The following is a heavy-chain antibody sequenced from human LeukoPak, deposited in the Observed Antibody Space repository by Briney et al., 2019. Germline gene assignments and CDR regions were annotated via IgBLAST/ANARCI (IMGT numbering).Heavy chain of an antibody. V-gene: IGHV1-2*06. CDR1: EYTFTGYY. J-gene: IGHJ6*02. D-gene: IGHD3-3*01. CDR3: ARGSNEDFWSGYLYYYYYGMDV. Sequence: ASVKVSCKASEYTFTGYYMQWVRQAPGQGLEWMGRINPNSGGTNYAQQFQGRVTMTRNTSISTAYMELSSLRSEDTAVYYCARGSNEDFWSGYLYYYYYGMDVWGQGTTVTVSS. CDR2: INPNSGGT.